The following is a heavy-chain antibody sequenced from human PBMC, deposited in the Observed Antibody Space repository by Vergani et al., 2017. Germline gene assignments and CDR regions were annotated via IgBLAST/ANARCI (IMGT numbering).Heavy chain of an antibody. CDR2: IYYSGST. V-gene: IGHV4-31*03. Sequence: QVQLQESGPGLVKPSQTLSLICTVSGGSISSGGYYCSWIRPHPGKGLEWLGYIYYSGSTYYHPSLNSRVTISVDTSKNQFSLKLSSVTAADTAVYYCARDQGHSSSFYFDYWGQGTLVTVSS. CDR1: GGSISSGGYY. CDR3: ARDQGHSSSFYFDY. J-gene: IGHJ4*02. D-gene: IGHD6-13*01.